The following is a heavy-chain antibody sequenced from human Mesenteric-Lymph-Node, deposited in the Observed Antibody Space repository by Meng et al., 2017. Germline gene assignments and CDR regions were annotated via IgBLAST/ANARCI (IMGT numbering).Heavy chain of an antibody. CDR3: ARERLEDDNWFDP. CDR1: GGTFSSYT. D-gene: IGHD3-22*01. V-gene: IGHV1-69*04. Sequence: SVKVSCKASGGTFSSYTISWVRQAPGQGLEWMGRIIPILGIANYAQKFQGRVTITADESTSTAYMELSSLRSEDTAVYYCARERLEDDNWFDPWGQGTLVTVSS. CDR2: IIPILGIA. J-gene: IGHJ5*02.